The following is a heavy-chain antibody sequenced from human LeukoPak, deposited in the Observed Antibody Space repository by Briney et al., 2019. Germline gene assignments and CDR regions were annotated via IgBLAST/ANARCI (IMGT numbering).Heavy chain of an antibody. V-gene: IGHV4-34*01. CDR2: INHSGST. D-gene: IGHD3-22*01. CDR3: ARARDNYDNSGFSALDY. Sequence: PSETLSLTCAVYGGSFSGYYWSWIRQPPGKGLEWIGEINHSGSTNYNPSLKSRVTISVDTSKNQFSLKLSSVTAADTAVYYCARARDNYDNSGFSALDYWGQGTLVTVSS. J-gene: IGHJ4*02. CDR1: GGSFSGYY.